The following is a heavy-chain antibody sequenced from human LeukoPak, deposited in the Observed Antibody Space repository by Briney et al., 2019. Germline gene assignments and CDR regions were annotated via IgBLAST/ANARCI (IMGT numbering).Heavy chain of an antibody. CDR2: IYYSGST. D-gene: IGHD3-22*01. CDR3: ARVYDSSGYYPYYFDY. CDR1: GGSVSSGSYY. Sequence: SETLSLTCTVSGGSVSSGSYYWSWIRQPPGKGLEWIGYIYYSGSTNYNPSLKSRVTISVDTSKNQFSLKLSSVTAADTAVYYCARVYDSSGYYPYYFDYWGQGTLVTVSS. V-gene: IGHV4-61*01. J-gene: IGHJ4*02.